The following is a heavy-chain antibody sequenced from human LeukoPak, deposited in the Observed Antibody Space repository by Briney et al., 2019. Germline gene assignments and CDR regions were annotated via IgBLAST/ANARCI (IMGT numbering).Heavy chain of an antibody. D-gene: IGHD3-10*01. CDR1: GYSFRNYG. Sequence: ASVKVSCKASGYSFRNYGISWVRQAPGQGLEYMGWISVYNGNTNYAQRLQGRVSMTRDTSTSTAYMELRSLSSDDTAVYYCARPGTRFGELFDWFDPWGQGTLVTVSS. CDR2: ISVYNGNT. CDR3: ARPGTRFGELFDWFDP. J-gene: IGHJ5*02. V-gene: IGHV1-18*01.